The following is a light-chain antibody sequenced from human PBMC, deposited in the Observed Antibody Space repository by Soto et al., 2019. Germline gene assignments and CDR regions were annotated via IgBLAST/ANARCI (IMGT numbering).Light chain of an antibody. CDR1: QSISSY. CDR2: GAS. J-gene: IGKJ1*01. CDR3: QQNYNTPTWT. Sequence: DIQVTQSPSSLSASVGDRITITCRASQSISSYLNWYQHKLGKAPKLLISGASTLQSGVPSRFSGRGSGTDFTLTISSLQPVDFATYYCQQNYNTPTWTFGQGTKVEVK. V-gene: IGKV1-39*01.